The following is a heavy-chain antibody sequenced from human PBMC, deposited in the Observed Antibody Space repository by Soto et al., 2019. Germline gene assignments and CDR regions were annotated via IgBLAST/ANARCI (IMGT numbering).Heavy chain of an antibody. V-gene: IGHV4-4*02. D-gene: IGHD6-19*01. CDR2: TSHRGST. J-gene: IGHJ5*02. Sequence: QVQLQESGPGLVKPSETLSLTCAVSGGSITSSDWWSWVRQPPGKGLEWIGETSHRGSTTYNPSRKSRVTISVDKSKNQFSLKLSSVTAADTAVYYCARDGHTSGWSWGQGTLVTVSS. CDR3: ARDGHTSGWS. CDR1: GGSITSSDW.